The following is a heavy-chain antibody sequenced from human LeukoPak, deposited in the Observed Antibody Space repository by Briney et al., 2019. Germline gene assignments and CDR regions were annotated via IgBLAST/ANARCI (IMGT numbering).Heavy chain of an antibody. V-gene: IGHV3-30*02. CDR3: SKDRRLLLVSRLPPAY. J-gene: IGHJ4*02. CDR1: GVTFSSYG. Sequence: GGSLRISCATSGVTFSSYGMHWVRRDPGKRREWVAFIRYAGSNKYYADSVKGRFTISRDNSKITLDLQMNSLRAEETAANYCSKDRRLLLVSRLPPAYWGQGPLVTVSS. D-gene: IGHD2/OR15-2a*01. CDR2: IRYAGSNK.